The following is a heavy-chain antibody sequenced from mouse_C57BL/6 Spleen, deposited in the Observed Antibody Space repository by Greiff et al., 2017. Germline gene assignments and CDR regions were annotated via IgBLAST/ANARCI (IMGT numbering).Heavy chain of an antibody. V-gene: IGHV3-6*01. CDR3: ARDDYYGSSYGYWYFDV. CDR2: ISYDGSN. CDR1: GYSITSGYY. D-gene: IGHD1-1*01. Sequence: ESGPGLVKPSQSLSLTCSVTGYSITSGYYWNWIRQFPGNKLVWMGYISYDGSNNYNPSLKNRIPITRDTSKNQFFLTLNSVTTEDTATYYCARDDYYGSSYGYWYFDVWGTGTTVTGSS. J-gene: IGHJ1*03.